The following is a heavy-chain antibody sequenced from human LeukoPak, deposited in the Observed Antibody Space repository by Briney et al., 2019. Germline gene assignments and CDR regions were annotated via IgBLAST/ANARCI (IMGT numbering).Heavy chain of an antibody. CDR3: TRGVNVGPTFFDY. CDR2: ISISGST. D-gene: IGHD1-26*01. V-gene: IGHV4-4*07. J-gene: IGHJ4*02. CDR1: GGSISDYY. Sequence: SETLSLTCTVSGGSISDYYWSWIRQPAGKGLEWIGRISISGSTNYNPSLKSRVTMSGDTSKNQLSLKLSSVTAADTAVYYCTRGVNVGPTFFDYWGQGTLVTVSS.